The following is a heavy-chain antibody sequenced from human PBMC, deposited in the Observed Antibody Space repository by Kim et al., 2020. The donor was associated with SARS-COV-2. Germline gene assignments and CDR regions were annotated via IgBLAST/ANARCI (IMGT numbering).Heavy chain of an antibody. CDR1: GGSFSGYY. Sequence: SETLSLTCAVYGGSFSGYYWSWIRQPPGKGLEWIGEINHSGSTNYNPSLKSRVTISVDTSKNQFSLKLSSVTAADTAVYYCARTPPRTTPFDYWGQGTLV. D-gene: IGHD4-17*01. CDR3: ARTPPRTTPFDY. CDR2: INHSGST. V-gene: IGHV4-34*01. J-gene: IGHJ4*02.